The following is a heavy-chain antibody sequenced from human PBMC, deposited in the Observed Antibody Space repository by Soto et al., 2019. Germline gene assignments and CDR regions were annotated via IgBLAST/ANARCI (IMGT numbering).Heavy chain of an antibody. D-gene: IGHD3-16*01. Sequence: GASVKVSCKASGFTFTSSAMQWVRQARGQRLEWIGWIVVGSGNTNYAQKFQERVTITRDMSTNTAYMELSSLRSEDTAVYYCAAVPGYDYIWGPRINDAFYICAQRTTVTVSS. CDR1: GFTFTSSA. CDR2: IVVGSGNT. CDR3: AAVPGYDYIWGPRINDAFYI. J-gene: IGHJ3*02. V-gene: IGHV1-58*02.